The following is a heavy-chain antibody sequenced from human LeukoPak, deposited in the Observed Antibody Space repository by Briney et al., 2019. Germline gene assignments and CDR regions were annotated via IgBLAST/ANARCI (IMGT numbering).Heavy chain of an antibody. V-gene: IGHV3-20*04. CDR1: GFTFDDYG. CDR2: INWNGGST. D-gene: IGHD1-26*01. CDR3: ARQVGYYYYYMDV. Sequence: GGSLRLSCAASGFTFDDYGMSWVRHAPGKGLEWVSGINWNGGSTGYADSVKGRFTISRDNAKNSLYLQMNSLRAEDTALYYCARQVGYYYYYMDVWGKGTTVTVSS. J-gene: IGHJ6*03.